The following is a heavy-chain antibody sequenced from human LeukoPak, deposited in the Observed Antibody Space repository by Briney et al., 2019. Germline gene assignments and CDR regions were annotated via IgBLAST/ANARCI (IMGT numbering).Heavy chain of an antibody. D-gene: IGHD4/OR15-4a*01. Sequence: GGSLRLSCAASGFTVSSNYMSWVRQAPGKGLEWVSVIYSGGSTHYSDSVKGRFTISRDNSKNTLYLQMNSLRADDTAVYYCARRAGAYSHPYDYWGQGTLVTVSS. V-gene: IGHV3-53*01. CDR2: IYSGGST. CDR3: ARRAGAYSHPYDY. J-gene: IGHJ4*02. CDR1: GFTVSSNY.